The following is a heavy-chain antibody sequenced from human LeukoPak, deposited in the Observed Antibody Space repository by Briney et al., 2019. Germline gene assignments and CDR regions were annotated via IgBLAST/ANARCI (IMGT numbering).Heavy chain of an antibody. CDR2: IIPIFGTA. D-gene: IGHD2-21*01. V-gene: IGHV1-69*05. J-gene: IGHJ4*02. CDR1: GGTFSSYA. CDR3: ASSKVVVIAMFDY. Sequence: SVTVSCKASGGTFSSYAISWVRQAPGQGLEWMGGIIPIFGTANYAQKFQGRVTITTDESTSTAYMELSSLRSEDTAVYYCASSKVVVIAMFDYWGQGTLVTVSS.